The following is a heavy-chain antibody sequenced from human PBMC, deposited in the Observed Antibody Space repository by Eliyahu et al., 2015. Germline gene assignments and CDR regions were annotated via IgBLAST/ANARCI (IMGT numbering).Heavy chain of an antibody. CDR2: INHSGST. CDR3: ARGFYSSSWRGAFDI. Sequence: QVQLQQWGAGLLKPSETLSLTCAVXGGSFSGYXWSWIRQPPGKGLEWIGEINHSGSTNYHPSLKSRVTISVDTSKNQFSLKLSSVTAADTAVYYCARGFYSSSWRGAFDIWGQGTMVTVSS. V-gene: IGHV4-34*01. CDR1: GGSFSGYX. D-gene: IGHD6-13*01. J-gene: IGHJ3*02.